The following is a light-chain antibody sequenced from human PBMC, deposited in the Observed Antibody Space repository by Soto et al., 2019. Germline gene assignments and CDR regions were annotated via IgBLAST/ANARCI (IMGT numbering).Light chain of an antibody. CDR3: QQYGSSPPIT. CDR1: QSVSSGY. J-gene: IGKJ5*01. Sequence: EIVVTQSPGALSLSPGERATLSCRASQSVSSGYLAWYQQKPGQAPRLVIFATSRRATGITDRFSGSGSGTDFTLTISRLEPEYVSVYYFQQYGSSPPITFGQGTRLEIK. CDR2: ATS. V-gene: IGKV3-20*01.